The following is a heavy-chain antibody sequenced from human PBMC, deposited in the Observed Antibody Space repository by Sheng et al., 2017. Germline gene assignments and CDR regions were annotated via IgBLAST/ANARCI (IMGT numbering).Heavy chain of an antibody. V-gene: IGHV1-69*05. J-gene: IGHJ5*02. CDR3: ATHTYYDILTGYYPENNWFDP. CDR1: GGTFSSYA. Sequence: QVQLVQSGAEVKKPGSSVKVSCKASGGTFSSYAISWVRQAPGQGLEWMGGIIPIFGTANYPQKFQGRVTITTDESTSTAYMELSSLRSEDTAVYYCATHTYYDILTGYYPENNWFDPWGQGTLVTVSS. CDR2: IIPIFGTA. D-gene: IGHD3-9*01.